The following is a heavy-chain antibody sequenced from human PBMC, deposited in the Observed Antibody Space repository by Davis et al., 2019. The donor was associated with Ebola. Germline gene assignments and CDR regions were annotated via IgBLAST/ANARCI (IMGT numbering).Heavy chain of an antibody. J-gene: IGHJ6*02. CDR1: GGTFSSYA. CDR2: IIPIFGTA. CDR3: ARAHCSSTSCHYYYGMDV. Sequence: SVKVSCKASGGTFSSYAISWVRQAPGQGLEWMGGIIPIFGTANYAQKFQGRVTITADKSTSTAYMELSSLRSEDTAVYYCARAHCSSTSCHYYYGMDVWGQGTTVTVSS. V-gene: IGHV1-69*06. D-gene: IGHD2-2*01.